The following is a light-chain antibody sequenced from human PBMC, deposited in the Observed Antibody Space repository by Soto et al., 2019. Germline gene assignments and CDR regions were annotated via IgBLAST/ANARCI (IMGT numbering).Light chain of an antibody. J-gene: IGLJ3*02. CDR3: AVWDDSLNGWV. CDR1: SSNIGSNT. CDR2: SNN. Sequence: QSVLPQPPSASGTPGQRVTISCPGSSSNIGSNTVNWYQQLPGTAPKLLIYSNNQRPSGVPDRFSGSKSGTSASLAISGLQSEDEADYYCAVWDDSLNGWVFGGGTKLTVL. V-gene: IGLV1-44*01.